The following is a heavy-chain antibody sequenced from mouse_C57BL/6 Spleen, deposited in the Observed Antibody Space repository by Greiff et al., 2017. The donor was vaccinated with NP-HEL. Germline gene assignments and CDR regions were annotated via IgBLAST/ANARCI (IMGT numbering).Heavy chain of an antibody. D-gene: IGHD1-1*01. V-gene: IGHV1-69*01. CDR1: GYTFTSYW. Sequence: QVQLQQPGAELVMPGASVKLSCKASGYTFTSYWMHWVKQRPGQGLEWIGEIDPSDSYTNYNQKFKGKSTLTVDKSSITAYMQLSSLTSEDSAVYYCARVGKNLYGSSYDWYFDVWGTGTTVTVSS. J-gene: IGHJ1*03. CDR2: IDPSDSYT. CDR3: ARVGKNLYGSSYDWYFDV.